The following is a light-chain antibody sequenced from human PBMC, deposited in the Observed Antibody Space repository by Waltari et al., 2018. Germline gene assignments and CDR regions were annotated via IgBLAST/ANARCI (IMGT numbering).Light chain of an antibody. V-gene: IGKV1-9*01. Sequence: QLTQSPSSLSASVGHRVTINCRTSQDISSYLVWYQHKPGKAPKPLIYAASELKSGVPSRFSGSGSGTNFTLTSRSLEPEDFATYYCQQVNTFAPTFGGGTKVDI. CDR3: QQVNTFAPT. CDR2: AAS. CDR1: QDISSY. J-gene: IGKJ4*01.